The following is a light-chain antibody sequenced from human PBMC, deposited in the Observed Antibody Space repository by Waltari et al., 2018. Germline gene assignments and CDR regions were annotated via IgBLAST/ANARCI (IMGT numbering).Light chain of an antibody. V-gene: IGKV1-12*01. Sequence: DIQMTQSPSSVSASVGDKGTITCRASQGINSCLAWYQQKPGKAPKLLIYDASSLQTGVPSRFSGSESVTDFTLTISSLQPEDFATYYCQQANRFPLTFGGGTKVELK. CDR3: QQANRFPLT. CDR2: DAS. J-gene: IGKJ4*01. CDR1: QGINSC.